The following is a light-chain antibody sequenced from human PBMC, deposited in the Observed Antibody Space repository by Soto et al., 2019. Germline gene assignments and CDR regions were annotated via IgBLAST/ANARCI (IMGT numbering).Light chain of an antibody. CDR2: RNN. CDR3: AAWDGSLSGPV. CDR1: SSNIGINY. Sequence: QTVVTQPPSASGTPGQRVTISCSGSSSNIGINYVYWYHQVPGTAPKLLIYRNNQRPSGVPDRFSGSKSGTSASLAISGLRSEDEADYYCAAWDGSLSGPVFGGGTKVTVL. V-gene: IGLV1-47*01. J-gene: IGLJ3*02.